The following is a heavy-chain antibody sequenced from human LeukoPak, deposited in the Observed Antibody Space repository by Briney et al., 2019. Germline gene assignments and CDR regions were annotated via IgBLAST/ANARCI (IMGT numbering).Heavy chain of an antibody. D-gene: IGHD2-15*01. CDR1: GYTFTGYY. CDR3: ARAAPPYCSGGSCHGAYPENWFDP. CDR2: INPNSGGT. J-gene: IGHJ5*02. V-gene: IGHV1-2*02. Sequence: ASVKVSCKASGYTFTGYYMHWVRQAPGQGLEWMGWINPNSGGTNYAQKFQGRVTMTRDTSISTAYMELSRLRSDDTAVYYCARAAPPYCSGGSCHGAYPENWFDPWGQGTLVTVSS.